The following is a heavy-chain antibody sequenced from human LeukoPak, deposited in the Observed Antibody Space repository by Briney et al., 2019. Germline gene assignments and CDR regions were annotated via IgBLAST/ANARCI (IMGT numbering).Heavy chain of an antibody. D-gene: IGHD2-8*01. CDR2: IYTREST. CDR3: ARANSRYFDY. J-gene: IGHJ4*02. V-gene: IGHV4-4*07. Sequence: SETLSLTCIFTGGSISSYYWSWIRQPAGKGLEWIGRIYTRESTNYNPSLKSRVTMSVATSKDQFSLKLSSVTAADTAVHYCARANSRYFDYWGQGTLATVSS. CDR1: GGSISSYY.